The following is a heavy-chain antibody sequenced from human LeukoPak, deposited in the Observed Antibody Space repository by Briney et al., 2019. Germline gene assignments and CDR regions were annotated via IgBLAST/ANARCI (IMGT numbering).Heavy chain of an antibody. CDR3: ARELHYYDSSGYYSYFDY. D-gene: IGHD3-22*01. Sequence: GGTLSLSCAPSGFIFSSYCMSWVRQAPGEGLEWVANIKQDGSEKYYMDSVKGRFTISRDNAKDSLYLQMNSLRAEDTAVYYCARELHYYDSSGYYSYFDYWGQGTLVTVSS. V-gene: IGHV3-7*01. CDR2: IKQDGSEK. J-gene: IGHJ4*02. CDR1: GFIFSSYC.